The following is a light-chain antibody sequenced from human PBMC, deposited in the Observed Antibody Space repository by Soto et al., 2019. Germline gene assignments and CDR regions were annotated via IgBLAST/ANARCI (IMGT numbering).Light chain of an antibody. Sequence: QSALTQPRSVSGSPGQSVTFSCTGTSSDVGGFDYVSWVQQHPGKVPKLMIYDVSKRPSGVPDRFSGSKSGNTASLTISALQAEDEADYYCCSYAGTFRGYVFGTGTKVTVL. CDR3: CSYAGTFRGYV. CDR1: SSDVGGFDY. J-gene: IGLJ1*01. V-gene: IGLV2-11*01. CDR2: DVS.